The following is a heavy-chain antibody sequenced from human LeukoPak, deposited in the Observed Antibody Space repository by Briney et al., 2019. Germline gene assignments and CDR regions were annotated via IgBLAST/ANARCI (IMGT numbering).Heavy chain of an antibody. V-gene: IGHV4-39*01. D-gene: IGHD3-22*01. J-gene: IGHJ1*01. Sequence: PSETLSLTCTVSGGYISSSSDYWGWVRQPPGKGLEWIGDIFIVGGPTSSSLKSRLTISLDTSKNQFSLKVNSVTSADTAVCYGARRRYYDSTGYLDWGQGTRVSISP. CDR1: GGYISSSSDY. CDR3: ARRRYYDSTGYLD. CDR2: IFIVGGP.